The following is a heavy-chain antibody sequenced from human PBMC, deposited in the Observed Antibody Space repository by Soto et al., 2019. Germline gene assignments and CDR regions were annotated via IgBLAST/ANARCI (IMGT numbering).Heavy chain of an antibody. Sequence: GASVKVSCKVSGYTLTELSMHWVRQAPGKGLEWMGGFDPEDGETIYAQKFQGRVTMTEDTSTDTAYMELSSLRSEDTAVYYCATRARRFLACFLYVWGQGTTVTVSS. D-gene: IGHD3-3*01. CDR2: FDPEDGET. CDR3: ATRARRFLACFLYV. V-gene: IGHV1-24*01. J-gene: IGHJ6*02. CDR1: GYTLTELS.